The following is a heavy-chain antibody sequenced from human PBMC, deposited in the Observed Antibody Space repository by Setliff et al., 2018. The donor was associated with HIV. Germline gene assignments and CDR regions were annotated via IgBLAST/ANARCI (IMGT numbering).Heavy chain of an antibody. Sequence: PSETLSLTCTVSGGSISSYYWSWIRQPAGKGLEWIGRIYSGGNTDYNPSLRSRVTMSVDMSKNQFSPRLRSVTAADTAVYYCARGGSTYDYFLFWGQGALVTVSS. CDR2: IYSGGNT. D-gene: IGHD5-18*01. CDR1: GGSISSYY. J-gene: IGHJ4*02. CDR3: ARGGSTYDYFLF. V-gene: IGHV4-4*07.